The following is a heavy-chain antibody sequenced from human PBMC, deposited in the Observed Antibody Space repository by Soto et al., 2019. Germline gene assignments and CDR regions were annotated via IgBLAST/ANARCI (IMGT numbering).Heavy chain of an antibody. V-gene: IGHV1-69*06. Sequence: GASVKVSCKASGRIFSSFPTSWVRQVPGQGLEWMGGVISASGSVTYAPKFQGRVTITAVNSAGIGYMELTSLTSEDTAIYYCARVGSRDAYNYVLDHWGQGTTVTVSS. D-gene: IGHD5-18*01. CDR3: ARVGSRDAYNYVLDH. CDR1: GRIFSSFP. CDR2: VISASGSV. J-gene: IGHJ6*02.